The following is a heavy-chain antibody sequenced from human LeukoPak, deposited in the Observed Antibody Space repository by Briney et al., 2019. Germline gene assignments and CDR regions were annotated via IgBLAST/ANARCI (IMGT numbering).Heavy chain of an antibody. V-gene: IGHV1-2*02. D-gene: IGHD5-18*01. CDR3: ARVRYGYSTTWEPPRDYFDN. CDR1: GYTFIDYY. CDR2: NNPNSGAT. J-gene: IGHJ4*02. Sequence: ASVKVSCKASGYTFIDYYIHWVRQAPGQGLEWMVWNNPNSGATDYARKFQDRVTMTRDTSTNTAYMELSGLRSDDTAVYYCARVRYGYSTTWEPPRDYFDNWGQGTLVTVSS.